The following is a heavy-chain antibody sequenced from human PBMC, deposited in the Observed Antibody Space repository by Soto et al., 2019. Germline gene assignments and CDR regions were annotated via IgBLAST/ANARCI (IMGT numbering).Heavy chain of an antibody. CDR3: ARDDYSNFAYYGMDV. J-gene: IGHJ6*02. Sequence: QVQLQESGPGLVKPSQTLSLTCTVSGDSISSVYHYWSLIRQPPGKGLEWIGYIYHSGSTYYNPSLRSRVTISIDTTKNQFSLRLSSVTVADTAVYYCARDDYSNFAYYGMDVWGQGTTVTVSS. CDR2: IYHSGST. V-gene: IGHV4-30-4*01. D-gene: IGHD4-4*01. CDR1: GDSISSVYHY.